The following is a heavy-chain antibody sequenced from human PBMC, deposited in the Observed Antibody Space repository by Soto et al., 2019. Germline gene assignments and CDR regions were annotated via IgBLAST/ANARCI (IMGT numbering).Heavy chain of an antibody. Sequence: SETLSLTCTVSGGSISSGDYYWSWIRQPPGKGLEWIGYIYYSGSTYYNPSLKSRVTISVDTSKNQFSLKLSSVTAADTAVYYCAREVATNNYFDYWGQGTLVTVSS. D-gene: IGHD5-12*01. CDR3: AREVATNNYFDY. J-gene: IGHJ4*02. CDR2: IYYSGST. V-gene: IGHV4-30-4*01. CDR1: GGSISSGDYY.